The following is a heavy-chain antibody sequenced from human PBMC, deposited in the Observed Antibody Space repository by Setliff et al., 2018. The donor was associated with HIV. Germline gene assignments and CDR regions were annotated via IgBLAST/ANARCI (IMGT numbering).Heavy chain of an antibody. D-gene: IGHD1-26*01. V-gene: IGHV4-4*07. CDR3: ARDHNSGTLHAFDL. CDR2: IYTSGST. Sequence: SETLSLTCSVSGDSFTGYYWSWIRQPAGKGLEWIGHIYTSGSTNYNPSLKSRVTISLDTSKNQFPLDLYSVTAADTAVYYCARDHNSGTLHAFDLWGQGTKVTVSS. J-gene: IGHJ3*01. CDR1: GDSFTGYY.